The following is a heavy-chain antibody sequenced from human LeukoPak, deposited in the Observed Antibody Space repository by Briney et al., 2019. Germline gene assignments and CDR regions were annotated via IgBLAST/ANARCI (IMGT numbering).Heavy chain of an antibody. CDR1: GFTVSSNY. CDR3: ARVAAAAGDPEYFQH. J-gene: IGHJ1*01. Sequence: GGSLRLSCAASGFTVSSNYMSWVRQAPGKGLEWVSVIYSGGSTYYADSVKGRFTISRDNSKNTLHLQMNSLRAEDTAVYYCARVAAAAGDPEYFQHWGQGTLVTVSS. D-gene: IGHD6-13*01. V-gene: IGHV3-53*01. CDR2: IYSGGST.